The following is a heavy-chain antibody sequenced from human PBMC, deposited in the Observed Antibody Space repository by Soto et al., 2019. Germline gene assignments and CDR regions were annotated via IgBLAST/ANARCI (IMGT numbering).Heavy chain of an antibody. CDR3: ARDADSSCYYIGYYGMDV. D-gene: IGHD3-22*01. CDR1: GYTFTGYY. CDR2: INPNSGGT. V-gene: IGHV1-2*04. J-gene: IGHJ6*02. Sequence: ASVKVSCKASGYTFTGYYMHWVRQAPGQGLEWMGWINPNSGGTSYAQKFQGWVTMTRDTSISTAYMELSRLRSDDTAVYYCARDADSSCYYIGYYGMDVWGQGTTVTVSS.